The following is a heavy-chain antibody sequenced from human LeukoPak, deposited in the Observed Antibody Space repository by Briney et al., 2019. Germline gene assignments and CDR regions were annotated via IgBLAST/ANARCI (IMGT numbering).Heavy chain of an antibody. D-gene: IGHD1-26*01. CDR3: ARDTGSNFFDP. CDR2: ISTYNAKT. V-gene: IGHV1-18*01. CDR1: GYTFTTYG. Sequence: ASVKVSCKASGYTFTTYGIIWVRQAPGQGLEWMGWISTYNAKTKYAQNLQGRVAMTTDTTPRTVYMELRSLTSDDTAVYYCARDTGSNFFDPWGQGTLVTVAS. J-gene: IGHJ5*02.